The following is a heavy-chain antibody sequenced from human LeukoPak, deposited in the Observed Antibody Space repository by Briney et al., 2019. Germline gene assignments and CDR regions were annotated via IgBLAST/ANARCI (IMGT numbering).Heavy chain of an antibody. CDR1: GGSISSSSYY. CDR2: IYYSGRT. D-gene: IGHD3-3*01. J-gene: IGHJ4*02. CDR3: ARHASVSGNWPRHLDY. Sequence: MTSETLSLTCTVSGGSISSSSYYWGWVRQPPGKGLEWIANIYYSGRTYYSPSLRSRVTISVDTSKNQFSLKLTSVTAADTAVYYCARHASVSGNWPRHLDYWGQGSLVTVSS. V-gene: IGHV4-39*01.